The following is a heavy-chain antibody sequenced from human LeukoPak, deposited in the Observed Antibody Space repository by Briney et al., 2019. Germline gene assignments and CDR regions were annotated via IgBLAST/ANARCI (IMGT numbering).Heavy chain of an antibody. V-gene: IGHV3-74*01. CDR3: ACPYSSWSMIDY. Sequence: PGGSLRLSCAASGFTFSSYWMHWVRQAPGKGLVWVSRINNDGSSTTYADSVKGRFTISRDNSKNTLYLQMNSLRAEDTAVYYCACPYSSWSMIDYWGQGTLVTVSS. J-gene: IGHJ4*02. CDR2: INNDGSST. CDR1: GFTFSSYW. D-gene: IGHD6-13*01.